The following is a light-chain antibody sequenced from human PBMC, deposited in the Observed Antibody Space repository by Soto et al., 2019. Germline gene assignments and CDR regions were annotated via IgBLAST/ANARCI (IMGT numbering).Light chain of an antibody. CDR2: SNN. J-gene: IGLJ1*01. CDR3: AAWDXSLTDHV. Sequence: QSVLTQAPSASETPGQRVTISCSGGSSNIGRNTVNWYQQLPGTAPKLLIYSNNRRPSGVPDRFSGSKSGTSASLAISGLQSEDEADYYCAAWDXSLTDHVSGTGTKVTVL. CDR1: SSNIGRNT. V-gene: IGLV1-44*01.